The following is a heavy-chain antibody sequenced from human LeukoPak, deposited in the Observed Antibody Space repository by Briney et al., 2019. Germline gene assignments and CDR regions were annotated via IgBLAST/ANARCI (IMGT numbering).Heavy chain of an antibody. V-gene: IGHV3-11*04. D-gene: IGHD5-18*01. CDR2: ISSSGSTI. Sequence: GGSLRLSCAASGFTFSDYYMSWIRQAPGKGLEWVSYISSSGSTIYYADSVKGRFTISRDNAKNTLYLQMNSLRAEDTAVYYCARAGYSYGFNYMDVWGKGTTVTVSS. CDR3: ARAGYSYGFNYMDV. CDR1: GFTFSDYY. J-gene: IGHJ6*03.